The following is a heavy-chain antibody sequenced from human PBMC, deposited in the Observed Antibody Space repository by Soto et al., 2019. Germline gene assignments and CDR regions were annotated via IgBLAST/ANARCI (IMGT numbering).Heavy chain of an antibody. V-gene: IGHV1-69*01. CDR2: IIPKYGTT. CDR1: GGPFNTFG. J-gene: IGHJ4*02. D-gene: IGHD2-2*01. Sequence: QVQLMQSGAEVTKPGSSVNVSCKASGGPFNTFGISWVRQAPGQGLEWMGGIIPKYGTTNYARRFQGRVTITADESTTTVYLELSSLRHDDTAIYYCARTRQRRPVFYVDYWGQGTPISVTS. CDR3: ARTRQRRPVFYVDY.